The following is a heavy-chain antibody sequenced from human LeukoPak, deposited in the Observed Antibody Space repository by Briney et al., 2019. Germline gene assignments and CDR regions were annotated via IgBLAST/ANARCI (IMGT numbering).Heavy chain of an antibody. D-gene: IGHD2-15*01. Sequence: GSLRLSCAASGFIFNNYAMNWVRQAPGKGLEWVAVISSDGTIKYYADSVRGRFIISRDNSKNTLYLQMNSLRAEDTAVYYCAKHLSGRPIGWGQGTLVTVSS. CDR3: AKHLSGRPIG. J-gene: IGHJ4*02. V-gene: IGHV3-30*04. CDR2: ISSDGTIK. CDR1: GFIFNNYA.